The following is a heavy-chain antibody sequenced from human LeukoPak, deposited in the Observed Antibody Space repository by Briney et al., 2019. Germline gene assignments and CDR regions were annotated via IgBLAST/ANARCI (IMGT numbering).Heavy chain of an antibody. D-gene: IGHD3-22*01. Sequence: SETLSLTCTVSGGSISSYYWSWIRQPAGKGLEWIGRIYTSGSTDYNPSLKSRVTMSVDTSKNQFSLKLSSVTAADTAVYYCARDRYYYDSSGYYYFDYWGQGTLVTVSS. CDR3: ARDRYYYDSSGYYYFDY. CDR2: IYTSGST. V-gene: IGHV4-4*07. CDR1: GGSISSYY. J-gene: IGHJ4*02.